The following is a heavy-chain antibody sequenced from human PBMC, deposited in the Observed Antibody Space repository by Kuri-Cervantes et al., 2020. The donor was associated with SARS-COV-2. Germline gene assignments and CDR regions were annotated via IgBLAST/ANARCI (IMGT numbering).Heavy chain of an antibody. V-gene: IGHV2-70*11. CDR2: IDWDDDK. CDR1: GGSISSHYW. Sequence: TLSLTCTVSGGSISSHYWSWIRQPPGKALEWLARIDWDDDKYYSTSLKTRLTISKDTSKNQVVLTMTNMDPVDTATYYCARTTIFGVVIRPFDYWGQGTLVTVSS. D-gene: IGHD3-3*01. J-gene: IGHJ4*02. CDR3: ARTTIFGVVIRPFDY.